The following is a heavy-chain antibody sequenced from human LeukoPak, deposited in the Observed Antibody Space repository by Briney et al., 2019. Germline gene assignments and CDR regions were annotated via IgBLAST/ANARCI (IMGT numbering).Heavy chain of an antibody. V-gene: IGHV1-46*01. Sequence: ASVKVSCKASGYTFTSYYMHRVRQAPGQGLEWMGIINPSGGSTSYAQKFQGRVTMTRDMSTSTVYMELSSLRSEDTAVYYCARSPPYCSSTSCYVSGAFDIWGQGTMVTVSS. D-gene: IGHD2-2*01. J-gene: IGHJ3*02. CDR2: INPSGGST. CDR1: GYTFTSYY. CDR3: ARSPPYCSSTSCYVSGAFDI.